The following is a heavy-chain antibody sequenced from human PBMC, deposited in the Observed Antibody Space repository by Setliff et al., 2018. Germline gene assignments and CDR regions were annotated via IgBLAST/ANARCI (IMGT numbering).Heavy chain of an antibody. V-gene: IGHV4-34*01. J-gene: IGHJ6*03. Sequence: AGSLRLSCVASGFTFSSHGMTWVRQPPGKRLEWIGDIDHGGGSSYNPSLQSRVTLSLDTSENEFSLRLTSVTAADTAVYFCARTINFLGSGTWGYMDVWGKGTTVTVSS. CDR1: GFTFSSHG. D-gene: IGHD3-10*01. CDR2: IDHGGGS. CDR3: ARTINFLGSGTWGYMDV.